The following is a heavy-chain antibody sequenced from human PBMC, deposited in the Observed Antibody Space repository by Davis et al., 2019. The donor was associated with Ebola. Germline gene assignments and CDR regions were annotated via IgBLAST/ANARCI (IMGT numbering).Heavy chain of an antibody. CDR1: GGSFSAYY. J-gene: IGHJ4*02. CDR3: ARGSGSSWYPYYFDY. V-gene: IGHV4-34*01. Sequence: SQTLSLTCAVYGGSFSAYYWSWIRPPPGKGLEWIGEINHSGSTNYNPSLKSRVTISVDTSKNQFSLNLSSVTAADTAVYYCARGSGSSWYPYYFDYWGQGTLVTVSS. D-gene: IGHD6-13*01. CDR2: INHSGST.